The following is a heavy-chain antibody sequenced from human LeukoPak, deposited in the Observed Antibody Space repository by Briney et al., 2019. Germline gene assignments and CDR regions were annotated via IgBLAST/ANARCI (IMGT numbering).Heavy chain of an antibody. Sequence: ASVEVSCKASGCTFTSHFMHWVRQAPGQGLEWMGIINPRGGSTSYTQKFQGRVTMTRDTSTSTVYMELSSLRSEDTAVYYCARVKSYYYDTSDKDAFDIWGQGTMVTVSS. CDR2: INPRGGST. V-gene: IGHV1-46*01. J-gene: IGHJ3*02. CDR1: GCTFTSHF. D-gene: IGHD3-22*01. CDR3: ARVKSYYYDTSDKDAFDI.